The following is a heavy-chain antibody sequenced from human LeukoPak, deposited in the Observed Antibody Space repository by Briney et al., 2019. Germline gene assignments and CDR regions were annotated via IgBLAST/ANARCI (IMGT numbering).Heavy chain of an antibody. Sequence: PSQTLSLTCTVSGDSISSGDYYWSWIRQPAGKGLEWIGRISSSGSTNYNPSLKSRVTISVDTSKNQFSLKLSSVTAADTAVYYCARGRDDSSKIDAFDIWGQGTMVTVSS. D-gene: IGHD3-22*01. J-gene: IGHJ3*02. V-gene: IGHV4-61*02. CDR2: ISSSGST. CDR3: ARGRDDSSKIDAFDI. CDR1: GDSISSGDYY.